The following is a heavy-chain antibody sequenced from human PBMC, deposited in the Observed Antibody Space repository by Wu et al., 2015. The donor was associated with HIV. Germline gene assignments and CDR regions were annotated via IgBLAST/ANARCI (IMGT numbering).Heavy chain of an antibody. CDR2: IIPIFDRI. V-gene: IGHV1-69*05. J-gene: IGHJ6*02. CDR3: AINTDSVATSLYSLGV. CDR1: GGTFSSRA. Sequence: QVQLVQSGAEVKKPGSSVKVSCKASGGTFSSRAISWVRQAPGQGLEWMGRIIPIFDRIHYKQKFQGRLTITTDELRTTAYMELSSLRSEDTAVYYCAINTDSVATSLYSLGVWGQGTVVTVSS. D-gene: IGHD5-12*01.